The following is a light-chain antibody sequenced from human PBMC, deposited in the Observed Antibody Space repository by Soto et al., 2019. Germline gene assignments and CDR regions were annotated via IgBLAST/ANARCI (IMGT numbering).Light chain of an antibody. CDR3: QQYNKWPLT. CDR2: GAS. Sequence: IVLPQFPGALSFSPGERATLSCRASQSVSSNYLAWYQQTPGQAPRLLIYGASTRATGIPGRFSGSASGTEFTLTISSLQSEDFTVYYCQQYNKWPLTFGQGTKVDI. CDR1: QSVSSN. V-gene: IGKV3-15*01. J-gene: IGKJ1*01.